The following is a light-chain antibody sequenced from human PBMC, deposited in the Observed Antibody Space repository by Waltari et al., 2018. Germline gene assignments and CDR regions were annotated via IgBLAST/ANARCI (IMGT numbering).Light chain of an antibody. V-gene: IGLV3-19*01. CDR2: GHD. J-gene: IGLJ3*02. Sequence: SSELTQDPAVSVALGQTVRITCQGDSLSSNYASWYQQRPGQAPFLVLYGHDNRPSGIPDRFSGSTSGNTASLTITRAQAEDAGVYYCLSRDSSSTRVFGGGTTLTV. CDR3: LSRDSSSTRV. CDR1: SLSSNY.